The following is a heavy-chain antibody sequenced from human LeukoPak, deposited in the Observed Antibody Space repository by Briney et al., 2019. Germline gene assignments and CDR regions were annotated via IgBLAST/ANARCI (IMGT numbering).Heavy chain of an antibody. V-gene: IGHV4-34*01. CDR3: ARSGYSSN. Sequence: SETLSLTCAVYGGSFSGYYWSWIRQAPGKGLEWIGEINHSGSTNYNPSLKSRVTISVDTSKNQFSLKLSSVTAADTAVYYCARSGYSSNWGQGTLVTVSS. J-gene: IGHJ4*02. CDR2: INHSGST. D-gene: IGHD6-13*01. CDR1: GGSFSGYY.